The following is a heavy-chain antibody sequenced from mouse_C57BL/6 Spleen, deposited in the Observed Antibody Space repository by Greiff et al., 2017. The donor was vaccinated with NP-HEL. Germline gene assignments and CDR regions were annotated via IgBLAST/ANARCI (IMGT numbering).Heavy chain of an antibody. J-gene: IGHJ3*01. Sequence: VQLQQSGAELVRPGASVKLSCTASGFNIKDYYMHWVKQRPEQGLEWIGRIDPEDGDTEYAPKFQGKATMTADTSSNTAYLQLSSLTSEDTAVYYCTTGTMVTTGYAYWGQGTLVTVSA. V-gene: IGHV14-1*01. D-gene: IGHD2-2*01. CDR1: GFNIKDYY. CDR3: TTGTMVTTGYAY. CDR2: IDPEDGDT.